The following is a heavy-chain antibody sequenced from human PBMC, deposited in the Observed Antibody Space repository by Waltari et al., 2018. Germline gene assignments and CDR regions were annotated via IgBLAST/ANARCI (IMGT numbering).Heavy chain of an antibody. D-gene: IGHD2-2*01. V-gene: IGHV3-7*01. CDR2: IKQDGSEK. Sequence: EVQLVESGGGLVQPGGSLRLSCAASGFTFSRYWMSWVRQAPGKGLEWVANIKQDGSEKYYVDSVKGRFTISRDNAKNSLYLQMNSLRAEDTAVYYCARDESAAPNYWGQGTLVTVSS. CDR3: ARDESAAPNY. CDR1: GFTFSRYW. J-gene: IGHJ4*02.